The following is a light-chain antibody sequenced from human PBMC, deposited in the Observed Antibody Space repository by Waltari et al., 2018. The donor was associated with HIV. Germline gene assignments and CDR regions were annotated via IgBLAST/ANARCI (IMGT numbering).Light chain of an antibody. CDR2: QSS. CDR1: ENISSW. V-gene: IGKV1-5*03. CDR3: QQYNSYPWT. Sequence: DIQMTQSPSTLSPSAGDTVTITCWASENISSWLAWFQQRPGTAPNLLISQSSKLESGVSSRFSGSGSETEFTLTISRVEPEDSASYFCQQYNSYPWTFGQVTRVEIK. J-gene: IGKJ1*01.